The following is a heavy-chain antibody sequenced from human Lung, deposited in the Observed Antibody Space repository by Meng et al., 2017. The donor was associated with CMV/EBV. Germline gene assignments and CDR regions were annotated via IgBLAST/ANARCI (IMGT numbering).Heavy chain of an antibody. CDR3: ARVGRSGSYLPGLDY. V-gene: IGHV4-59*01. Sequence: SXTXSLXCTVSGGSISSYHWSWIRQPPGKGLEWIGYIYYSGSTNYNPSLKSRVTTSVDTSKNQFSLKLSSVTAADTAVYYCARVGRSGSYLPGLDYWGQGXLVTVSS. CDR2: IYYSGST. D-gene: IGHD1-26*01. CDR1: GGSISSYH. J-gene: IGHJ4*02.